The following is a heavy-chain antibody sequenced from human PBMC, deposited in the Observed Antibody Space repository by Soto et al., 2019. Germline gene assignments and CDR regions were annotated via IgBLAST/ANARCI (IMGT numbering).Heavy chain of an antibody. CDR3: ARLPTRYFDWLPFFDY. J-gene: IGHJ4*02. CDR1: GGSFSGYY. V-gene: IGHV4-34*01. CDR2: INHSGST. Sequence: QVQLQQWGAGLLKPSETLSLTCAVYGGSFSGYYWSWIRQPPGKGLEWIGEINHSGSTNYNPSLKSRVTISVDTSTNQFSLKLSSVTAADTAVYYCARLPTRYFDWLPFFDYWGQGTLVTVSS. D-gene: IGHD3-9*01.